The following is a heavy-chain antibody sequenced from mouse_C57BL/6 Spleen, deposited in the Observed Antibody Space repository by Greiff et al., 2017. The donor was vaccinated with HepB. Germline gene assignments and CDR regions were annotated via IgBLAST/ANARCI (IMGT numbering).Heavy chain of an antibody. J-gene: IGHJ4*01. V-gene: IGHV5-9-1*02. CDR1: GFTFSSYA. Sequence: EVKLMESGEGLVKPGGSLKLSCAASGFTFSSYAMSWVRQTPEKRLEWVAYISSGGDYIYYADTVKGRFTISRDNARNTLYLQMSSLKSEDTAMYYGTRDRGSDGYYYAMDYWGQGTSVTVSS. CDR3: TRDRGSDGYYYAMDY. D-gene: IGHD2-3*01. CDR2: ISSGGDYI.